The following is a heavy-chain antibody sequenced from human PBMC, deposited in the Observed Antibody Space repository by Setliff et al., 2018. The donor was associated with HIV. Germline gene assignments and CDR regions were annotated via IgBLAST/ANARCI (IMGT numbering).Heavy chain of an antibody. CDR2: LSYGGST. V-gene: IGHV4-39*01. CDR1: GAPISTSTYS. J-gene: IGHJ5*02. CDR3: ARHNIVLMIYAGQNWFDP. Sequence: LSLTCTVSGAPISTSTYSWGWIRQSPGKGLEWIGSLSYGGSTHHNPSLKSRVTISVDTSKNQFALKLSSVTAADTAVYFCARHNIVLMIYAGQNWFDPWGQGTLVTVSS. D-gene: IGHD2-8*01.